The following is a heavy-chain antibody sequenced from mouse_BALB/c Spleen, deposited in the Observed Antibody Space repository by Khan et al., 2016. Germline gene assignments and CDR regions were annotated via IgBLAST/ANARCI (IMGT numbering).Heavy chain of an antibody. Sequence: QVQLKESGAEVMKPGASVKISCKATGYTFSSYWIEWVKQRPGHGLEWIGEILPGRDSSNYNEKFMGKATFTAVTSSNTAYMQLSSLTSEDSAVYYCARGSSYEGYYDDMDYWGQGTSGTVSS. CDR1: GYTFSSYW. J-gene: IGHJ4*01. CDR2: ILPGRDSS. D-gene: IGHD2-3*01. CDR3: ARGSSYEGYYDDMDY. V-gene: IGHV1-9*01.